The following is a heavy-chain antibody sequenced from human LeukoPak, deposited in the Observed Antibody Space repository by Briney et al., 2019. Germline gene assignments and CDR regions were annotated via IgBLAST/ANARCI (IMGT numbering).Heavy chain of an antibody. J-gene: IGHJ6*03. Sequence: SETLSLTCTVSGGSISSSSYYWGWIRQPPGKGLEWIGSIYYSGSTYYNPSLKSRVTISVDTSKNQFSLKLGSVTAADTAVYYCARHRSSWSHYYYYMDVWGKGTTVTVSS. D-gene: IGHD6-13*01. V-gene: IGHV4-39*01. CDR1: GGSISSSSYY. CDR3: ARHRSSWSHYYYYMDV. CDR2: IYYSGST.